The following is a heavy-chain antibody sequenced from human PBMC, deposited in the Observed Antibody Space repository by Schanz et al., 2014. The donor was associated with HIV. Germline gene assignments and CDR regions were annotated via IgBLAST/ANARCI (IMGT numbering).Heavy chain of an antibody. CDR2: IDSDGESK. Sequence: EVQLVESGGGLIQPGGSLRLSCAASGFTVSSNYMSWVRQAPGKGLEWVSSIDSDGESKFYTDSVEGRFTVSRDNAKNSLFLQMNSLRVEDTAVYYCARDQGYCAGSTCYSWYYFDSWGQGTPVTVSS. V-gene: IGHV3-53*01. CDR1: GFTVSSNY. CDR3: ARDQGYCAGSTCYSWYYFDS. J-gene: IGHJ4*02. D-gene: IGHD2-21*02.